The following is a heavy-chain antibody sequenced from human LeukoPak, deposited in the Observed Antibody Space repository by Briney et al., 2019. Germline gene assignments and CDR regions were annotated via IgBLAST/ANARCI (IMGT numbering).Heavy chain of an antibody. D-gene: IGHD3-22*01. Sequence: GSLRXXXAASXFTFSXYGMHWVRQAPGKGLEWVAVMWSDGTKKYYADSVKGRFTVSRDTSKHTLYLQMSSLRAEDTAVYFCARDDDTTGRYSRFDYWGQGTLVTVSS. V-gene: IGHV3-33*01. J-gene: IGHJ4*02. CDR3: ARDDDTTGRYSRFDY. CDR2: MWSDGTKK. CDR1: XFTFSXYG.